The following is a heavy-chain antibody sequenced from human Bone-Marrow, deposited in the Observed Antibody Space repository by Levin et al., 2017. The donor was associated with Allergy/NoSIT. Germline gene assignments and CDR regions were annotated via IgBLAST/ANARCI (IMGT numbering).Heavy chain of an antibody. J-gene: IGHJ5*02. V-gene: IGHV1-8*01. CDR3: ARGGNWFDP. CDR2: MNPSSGDT. Sequence: GESLKISCHPSGYSFTSYDINWVRQATGQGLEWMGWMNPSSGDTGYAQKFQGRLTMTRNTSKRTVYMELSSLRSEDTAVYYCARGGNWFDPWGQGTLVTVSS. CDR1: GYSFTSYD.